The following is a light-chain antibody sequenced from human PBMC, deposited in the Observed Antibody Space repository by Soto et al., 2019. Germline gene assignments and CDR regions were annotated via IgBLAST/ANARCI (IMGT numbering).Light chain of an antibody. Sequence: DIKMTQSPSSLSASVGDRVTITCRASQGISNYLAWYQQKPGKVPKLLIYAASTLQSGFPSRFSGSGSGTDFTLTISSLQPEDVATDYCQKYNSAPRTFGQGTKVEIK. CDR1: QGISNY. J-gene: IGKJ1*01. CDR2: AAS. CDR3: QKYNSAPRT. V-gene: IGKV1-27*01.